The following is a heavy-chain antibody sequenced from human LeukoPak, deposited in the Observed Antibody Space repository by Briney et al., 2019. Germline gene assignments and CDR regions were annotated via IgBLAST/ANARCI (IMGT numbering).Heavy chain of an antibody. J-gene: IGHJ5*02. V-gene: IGHV4-39*01. CDR1: GGSISSSRYY. CDR2: IYYSGST. Sequence: SETLSLTCTVSGGSISSSRYYWGWIRQPPGKGLEWIGSIYYSGSTYYNPSLKSRVTISVDTSKNQFSLKLSSVTAADTAVYYCARPHSGSWYASWGQGTLVTVSS. CDR3: ARPHSGSWYAS. D-gene: IGHD6-13*01.